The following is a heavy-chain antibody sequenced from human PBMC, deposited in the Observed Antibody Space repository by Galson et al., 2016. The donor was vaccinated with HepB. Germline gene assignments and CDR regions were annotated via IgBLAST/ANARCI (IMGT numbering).Heavy chain of an antibody. J-gene: IGHJ4*01. V-gene: IGHV4-34*01. CDR3: ARGIPAIEV. CDR2: IRHTGST. D-gene: IGHD3-22*01. Sequence: LSLTCSVYGKSFSGYYWTWIRQSPGKGLEWIGEIRHTGSTNYTPSLKSRVTISVDTSKNQFSLRLTSVTAADTAVYYCARGIPAIEVWGHGTLVAVSS. CDR1: GKSFSGYY.